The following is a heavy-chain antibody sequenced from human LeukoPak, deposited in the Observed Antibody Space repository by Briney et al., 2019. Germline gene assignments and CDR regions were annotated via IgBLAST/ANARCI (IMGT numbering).Heavy chain of an antibody. D-gene: IGHD2-8*02. V-gene: IGHV3-33*08. CDR1: GFTFSSYG. J-gene: IGHJ4*02. Sequence: PGGSLRLSCAASGFTFSSYGMHWVRQAPGKGLEWVAVIWYDGSNKYYADSVKGRFTISRDNSKNTLYLQMNSLRAEDTAVYYCARDTGGSDFDYWGQGTLVTVSS. CDR2: IWYDGSNK. CDR3: ARDTGGSDFDY.